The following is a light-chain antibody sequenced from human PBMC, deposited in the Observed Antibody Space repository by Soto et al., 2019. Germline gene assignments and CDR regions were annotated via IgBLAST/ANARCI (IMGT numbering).Light chain of an antibody. CDR3: MQALQTPLT. J-gene: IGKJ4*01. CDR2: SGS. CDR1: QSLLHSNGYNC. Sequence: DIVMTQSPLSLSVPPGEPASISCRSSQSLLHSNGYNCLDWYLQKPGQSPQLLIYSGSIRASGVPDRFSGSGSGTDFTLKISRVEAEDVGLYYCMQALQTPLTFGGGTKVEIK. V-gene: IGKV2-28*01.